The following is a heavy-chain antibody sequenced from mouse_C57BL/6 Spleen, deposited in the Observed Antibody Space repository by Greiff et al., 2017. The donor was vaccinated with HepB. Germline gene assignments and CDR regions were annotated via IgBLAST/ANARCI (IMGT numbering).Heavy chain of an antibody. CDR2: IYPRSGNT. J-gene: IGHJ1*03. V-gene: IGHV1-81*01. D-gene: IGHD1-1*01. CDR3: ARWQFITTVYWYFDV. Sequence: VQLQESGAELARPGASVKLSCKASGYTFTSYGISWVKQRTGQGLEWIGEIYPRSGNTYYNEKFKGKATLTADKSSSTAYMELRSLTSEDSAVYFCARWQFITTVYWYFDVWGTGTTVTVSS. CDR1: GYTFTSYG.